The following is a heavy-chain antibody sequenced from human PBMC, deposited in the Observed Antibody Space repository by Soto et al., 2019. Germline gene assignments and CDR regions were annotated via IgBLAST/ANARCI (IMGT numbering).Heavy chain of an antibody. CDR2: IYHTGNA. CDR1: GDSISNSRFY. J-gene: IGHJ5*02. V-gene: IGHV4-39*01. CDR3: ARSNSGYYKWFDP. D-gene: IGHD3-22*01. Sequence: PSETLSLTCSVSGDSISNSRFYWAWIRQPPGEGLEWIGSIYHTGNAYYNPSLKSRVTISVDTSKNQFSLKLTSVTAADTAIYYCARSNSGYYKWFDPWGQGTLVTVSS.